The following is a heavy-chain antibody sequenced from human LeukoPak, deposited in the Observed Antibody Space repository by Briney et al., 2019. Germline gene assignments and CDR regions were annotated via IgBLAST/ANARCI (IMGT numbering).Heavy chain of an antibody. CDR2: IDPDGNT. J-gene: IGHJ4*02. D-gene: IGHD4-17*01. CDR3: APRRKQATTN. Sequence: GGSLRLSCAASGLTFSTYWMHWVRQAPGKGLVWVSRIDPDGNTVYVDSVRGRFTVSRDNAKNTLYLQMNSLRAEDTAVYYCAPRRKQATTNWGQGTLVTVSS. V-gene: IGHV3-74*01. CDR1: GLTFSTYW.